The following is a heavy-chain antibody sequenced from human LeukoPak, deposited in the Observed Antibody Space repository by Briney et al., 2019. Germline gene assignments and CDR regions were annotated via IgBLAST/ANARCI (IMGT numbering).Heavy chain of an antibody. CDR2: ISYDGSNK. J-gene: IGHJ4*02. V-gene: IGHV3-30-3*01. CDR1: GFTFSSYA. Sequence: AGGSLRLSCAASGFTFSSYAMHWVRQAPGKGLEWVAVISYDGSNKYYADSVKGRFTISRDNSKNTLYLQMNSLRAEDTAVYYCARRTSEGYDYFDYWGQGTLVTVSS. D-gene: IGHD1-1*01. CDR3: ARRTSEGYDYFDY.